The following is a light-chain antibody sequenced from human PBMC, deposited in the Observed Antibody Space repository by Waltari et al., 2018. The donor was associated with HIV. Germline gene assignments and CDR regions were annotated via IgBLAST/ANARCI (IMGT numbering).Light chain of an antibody. J-gene: IGLJ2*01. CDR1: ALPRKY. CDR2: EDS. CDR3: YSTDSSGNHRV. V-gene: IGLV3-10*01. Sequence: SYELTQPPSVSVSPGQTARNTCSGDALPRKYAYWYQQKSGQAPVLGIYEDSKRPSGIPVRFSGSSSGRMATLAISGAQVEDEADYYCYSTDSSGNHRVFGGGTKLTVL.